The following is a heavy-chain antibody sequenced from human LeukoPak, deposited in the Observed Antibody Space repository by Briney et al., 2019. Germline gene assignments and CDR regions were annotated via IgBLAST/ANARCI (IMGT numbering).Heavy chain of an antibody. J-gene: IGHJ3*02. Sequence: SETLSLTCTVSGGSISSYYWSWIRQPAGKGLEWIGRIYTSGSTNYNPSIKSRVTMSVDTSKNQFSLKLSSVTAADTAVYYCARDTYYYDSSGYYGAFDIWGQGTMVTVSS. CDR3: ARDTYYYDSSGYYGAFDI. D-gene: IGHD3-22*01. V-gene: IGHV4-4*07. CDR1: GGSISSYY. CDR2: IYTSGST.